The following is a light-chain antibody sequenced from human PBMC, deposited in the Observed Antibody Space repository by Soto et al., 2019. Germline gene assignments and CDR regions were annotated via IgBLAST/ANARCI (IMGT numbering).Light chain of an antibody. J-gene: IGKJ2*01. Sequence: DIQMTQSPSSLSASVGDRVTITCRASQSISSYLNWYQQKPGKAPKLLIYAASSLQTGVPSRFSGSGSGTDFALDISSLQPEDLATYYCQQSYSTPPYTFGQGTKLEIK. CDR3: QQSYSTPPYT. V-gene: IGKV1-39*01. CDR2: AAS. CDR1: QSISSY.